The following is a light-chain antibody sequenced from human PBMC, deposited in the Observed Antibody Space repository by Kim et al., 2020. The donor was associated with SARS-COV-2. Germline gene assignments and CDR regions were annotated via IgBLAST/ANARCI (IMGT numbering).Light chain of an antibody. CDR3: QKYDDDPWT. Sequence: ASVGDRVTISCRASQGISKFLAWYQQKPGKAPKLLIYRASALQPGVPSRFSGSGSGTDFTLTISSLRPEDFATYYCQKYDDDPWTFGPGTKVDIK. CDR1: QGISKF. V-gene: IGKV1-27*01. CDR2: RAS. J-gene: IGKJ1*01.